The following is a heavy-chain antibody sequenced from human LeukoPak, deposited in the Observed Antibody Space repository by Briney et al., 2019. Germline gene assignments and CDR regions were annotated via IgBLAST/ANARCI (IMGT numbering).Heavy chain of an antibody. CDR3: ARGTLYSGWSYYFDY. V-gene: IGHV4-34*01. CDR2: INHSGST. D-gene: IGHD6-19*01. J-gene: IGHJ4*02. Sequence: SETLSLTCAVYGGSFSGYYWSWIRQPPGKGLEWIGEINHSGSTNYNPSLKSRVTISVDTSKNHCSLRLSSVTAADTAMYYCARGTLYSGWSYYFDYWGQGSQVTVPS. CDR1: GGSFSGYY.